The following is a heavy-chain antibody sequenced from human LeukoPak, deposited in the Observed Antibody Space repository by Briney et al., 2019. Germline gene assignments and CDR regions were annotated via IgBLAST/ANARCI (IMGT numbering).Heavy chain of an antibody. Sequence: SVKVSCKASGGTFGSYAISWVRQAPGQGLEWMGRIIPILGIANYAQKFQGRVTITADKSTSTAYMELSSLRSEDTAVYYCARDQSAYCSGGSCPPMYNWFDPWGQGTLVTVS. CDR3: ARDQSAYCSGGSCPPMYNWFDP. CDR1: GGTFGSYA. J-gene: IGHJ5*02. D-gene: IGHD2-15*01. CDR2: IIPILGIA. V-gene: IGHV1-69*04.